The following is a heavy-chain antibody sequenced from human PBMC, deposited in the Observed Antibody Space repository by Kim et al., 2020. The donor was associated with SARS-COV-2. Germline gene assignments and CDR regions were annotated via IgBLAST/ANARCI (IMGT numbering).Heavy chain of an antibody. V-gene: IGHV4-39*01. Sequence: SETLSLTCTVSGGSISSSSYYWGWIRQPPGKGLEWIGSIYYSGSTYYNPSLKSRVTISVDTSKNQFSLKLSSVTAADTAVYYCARRGHGKGPRVAYGRDYWGQGTLVTVSS. CDR2: IYYSGST. J-gene: IGHJ4*02. CDR1: GGSISSSSYY. CDR3: ARRGHGKGPRVAYGRDY. D-gene: IGHD4-17*01.